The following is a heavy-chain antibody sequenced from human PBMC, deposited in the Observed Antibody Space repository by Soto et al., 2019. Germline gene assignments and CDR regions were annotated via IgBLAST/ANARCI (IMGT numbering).Heavy chain of an antibody. CDR2: ISAYNGNT. CDR1: GYTFTSYG. J-gene: IGHJ5*02. V-gene: IGHV1-18*01. CDR3: ARDSDGSYYSPYSFDP. D-gene: IGHD1-26*01. Sequence: ASVKVSCKASGYTFTSYGISWVRQAPGQGLEWMGWISAYNGNTNYAQKLQGRVTMTTDTSTSTAYMELRSLKSDDTAVYYGARDSDGSYYSPYSFDPWGQGTLVTVSS.